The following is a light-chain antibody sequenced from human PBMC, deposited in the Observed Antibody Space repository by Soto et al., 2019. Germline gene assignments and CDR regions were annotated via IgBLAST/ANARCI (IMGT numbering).Light chain of an antibody. J-gene: IGLJ1*01. CDR3: SSSAVINNFDV. CDR2: EVF. Sequence: QSVLTQPPSASGSPGQSVTISCTGTSSDVGGYTYVSWYQQHPGKAPKLMIYEVFKRPSGVPDRFAGSKSGNTASLTVSGLQAEDQADDYCSSSAVINNFDVFGTGTKLTVL. V-gene: IGLV2-8*01. CDR1: SSDVGGYTY.